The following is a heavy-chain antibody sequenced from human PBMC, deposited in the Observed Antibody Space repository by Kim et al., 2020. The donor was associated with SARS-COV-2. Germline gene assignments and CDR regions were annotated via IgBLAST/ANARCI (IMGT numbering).Heavy chain of an antibody. CDR1: GGSISSSSYY. D-gene: IGHD3-10*01. J-gene: IGHJ5*02. CDR3: AGRNHGGFTMVRGTSWFDP. Sequence: SETLSLTCTVSGGSISSSSYYWGWIRQPQGKGLEWIGSIYYSGSTYYNPSLKRRVTISVDTSKNQFSLKLSSVTAADPAVYYCAGRNHGGFTMVRGTSWFDPWGQGTLVTVSS. CDR2: IYYSGST. V-gene: IGHV4-39*01.